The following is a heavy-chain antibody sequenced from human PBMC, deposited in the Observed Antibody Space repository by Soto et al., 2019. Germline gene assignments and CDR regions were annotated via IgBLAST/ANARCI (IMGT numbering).Heavy chain of an antibody. Sequence: EVQLVESGGHLVQPGGSLRLSCAASGFTFTTYWMHWVRQAPGKGLVWVSRIESDGSSTNYADSVKGRFTISRDNAKNTLYRQMTSLGAEDTAVYYCARGGLRAYYMDVWGKRTTVTVSS. D-gene: IGHD3-16*01. CDR1: GFTFTTYW. V-gene: IGHV3-74*01. CDR2: IESDGSST. CDR3: ARGGLRAYYMDV. J-gene: IGHJ6*03.